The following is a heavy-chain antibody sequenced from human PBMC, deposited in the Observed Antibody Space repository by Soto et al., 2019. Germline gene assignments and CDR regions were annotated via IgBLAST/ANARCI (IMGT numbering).Heavy chain of an antibody. J-gene: IGHJ4*02. V-gene: IGHV3-30*18. Sequence: QVQLVESGGGVVQPGRSLRLSCAASGFTFSSYGMHWVRQAPGKGLEWVAVISYDGSNKNYADSGKGRCTISRDNSKNSLYLQMNSLRAEDTAVYYCAKGVVYYYDSSGYPPDDYWGQGTLVTVSS. D-gene: IGHD3-22*01. CDR3: AKGVVYYYDSSGYPPDDY. CDR2: ISYDGSNK. CDR1: GFTFSSYG.